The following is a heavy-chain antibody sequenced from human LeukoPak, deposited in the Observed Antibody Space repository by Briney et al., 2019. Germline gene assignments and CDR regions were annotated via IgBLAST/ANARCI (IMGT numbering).Heavy chain of an antibody. CDR2: IIPILGIA. Sequence: SVKVSCKASGGTFSSYAISWVRQAPGQGLEWMGRIIPILGIANYAQKFQGRVTITADKSTSTAYMELSSLRSGDTAVYYCASSGGGATEGLYVDYWGQGTLVTVSS. V-gene: IGHV1-69*04. CDR1: GGTFSSYA. J-gene: IGHJ4*02. D-gene: IGHD1-26*01. CDR3: ASSGGGATEGLYVDY.